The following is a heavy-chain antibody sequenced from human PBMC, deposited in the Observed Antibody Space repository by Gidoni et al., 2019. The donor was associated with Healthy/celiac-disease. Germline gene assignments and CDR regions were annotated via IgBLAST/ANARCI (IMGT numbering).Heavy chain of an antibody. V-gene: IGHV1-69*01. CDR1: GGTFSSYA. CDR2: IIPIFGTA. CDR3: ARELDYYGSGSPQGLAYYYGMDV. J-gene: IGHJ6*02. D-gene: IGHD3-10*01. Sequence: QVQLVQSGAEVKKPGSSVKVSCKASGGTFSSYAISWVRQAPGQGLEWMGGIIPIFGTANYAQKFQGRVTITADESTSTAYMELSSLRSEDTAVYYCARELDYYGSGSPQGLAYYYGMDVWGQGTTVTVSS.